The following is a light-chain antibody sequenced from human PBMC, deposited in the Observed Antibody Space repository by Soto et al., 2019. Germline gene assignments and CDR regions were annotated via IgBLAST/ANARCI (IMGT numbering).Light chain of an antibody. CDR3: QHYGNSWWM. V-gene: IGKV3-20*01. CDR1: QSVGSNY. J-gene: IGKJ1*01. CDR2: GAS. Sequence: EIVLTQSPGTLSQSTGERVTLSCSASQSVGSNYLAWYQQKPGQAPSLLIYGASSRATGIPDRFSGSGSGTDFTLNISGLEPEDSAVYFCQHYGNSWWMFGQGTKVEVK.